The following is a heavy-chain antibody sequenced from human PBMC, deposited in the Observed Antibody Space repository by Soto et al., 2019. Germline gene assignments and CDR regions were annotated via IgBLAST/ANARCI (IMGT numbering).Heavy chain of an antibody. CDR2: ISGCGGST. CDR1: RFTFSSYA. D-gene: IGHD2-15*01. CDR3: ATSLLREHAYDI. J-gene: IGHJ3*02. Sequence: GGSLRLSCAASRFTFSSYAMSWVRQAPGKGLEWVSGISGCGGSTYYADSVKGRCTISRDSSKTIVFLQMTNLGPDDTAVYYCATSLLREHAYDIWGLGTTVTVSS. V-gene: IGHV3-23*01.